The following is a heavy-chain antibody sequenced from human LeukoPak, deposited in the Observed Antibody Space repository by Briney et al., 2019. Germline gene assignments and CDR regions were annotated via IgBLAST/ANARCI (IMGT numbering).Heavy chain of an antibody. CDR2: ISGSGGST. CDR3: ARRFSGGNDY. Sequence: GGSLRLSCAASGFTFSSYAMSWVRQAPGKGLEWVSAISGSGGSTYYADSVKGRFTISRDNAKNSLYLQMNSLRAEDTAVYYCARRFSGGNDYWGQGTLVTVSS. CDR1: GFTFSSYA. J-gene: IGHJ4*02. V-gene: IGHV3-23*01. D-gene: IGHD1-26*01.